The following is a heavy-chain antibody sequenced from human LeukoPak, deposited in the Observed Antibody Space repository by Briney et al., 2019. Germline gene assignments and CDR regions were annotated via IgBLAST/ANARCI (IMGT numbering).Heavy chain of an antibody. D-gene: IGHD6-13*01. V-gene: IGHV1-8*01. CDR1: GYTFTSYD. Sequence: ASVKVSCKASGYTFTSYDINWVRQATGHGLEWMGWMNPNSGNTGYAQKFQGRVTMTRNTSISTAYMELSSLRSEDTAVYYCARGGLLAAAGTPYYYGMDVWGQGTTVTVSS. J-gene: IGHJ6*02. CDR3: ARGGLLAAAGTPYYYGMDV. CDR2: MNPNSGNT.